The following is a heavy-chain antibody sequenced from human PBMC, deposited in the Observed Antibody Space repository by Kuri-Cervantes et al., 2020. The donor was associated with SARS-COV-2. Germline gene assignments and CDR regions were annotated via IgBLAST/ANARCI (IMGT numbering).Heavy chain of an antibody. CDR1: GFTFSNYG. V-gene: IGHV3-23*01. J-gene: IGHJ4*02. CDR2: ISGSGGST. D-gene: IGHD1-26*01. CDR3: AKGRELQAY. Sequence: LSLTCAASGFTFSNYGMHWVRQAPGKGLEWVSAISGSGGSTYYADSVKGRFTISRDNSKNTLYLQMNSLRAEDMAVYYCAKGRELQAYWGQGTLVTVSS.